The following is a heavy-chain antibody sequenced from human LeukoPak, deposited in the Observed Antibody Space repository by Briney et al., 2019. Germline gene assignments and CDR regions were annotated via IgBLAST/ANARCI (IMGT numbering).Heavy chain of an antibody. V-gene: IGHV1-18*01. CDR1: GYTFTSYG. CDR3: ARGATMGLFGSSLGPLDY. Sequence: ASVKVSCKASGYTFTSYGISWVRQAPGQGLEWMGWISAYNGNTNYAQKLQGRVTMTTDTSTSTAYMELRSLRSDNTAVYYCARGATMGLFGSSLGPLDYWGQGTLVTVSS. J-gene: IGHJ4*02. CDR2: ISAYNGNT. D-gene: IGHD7-27*01.